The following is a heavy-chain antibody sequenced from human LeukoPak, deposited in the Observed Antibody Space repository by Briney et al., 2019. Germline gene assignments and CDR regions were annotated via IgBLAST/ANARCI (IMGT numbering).Heavy chain of an antibody. D-gene: IGHD2-2*03. CDR2: ISSSGSTI. CDR1: GFTFSSYE. CDR3: ARVEIVVVPADISYYYYYYMDV. Sequence: GGSLRLSCAASGFTFSSYEMNWVRQAPGKGLEWVSYISSSGSTIYYADSVKGRFTISRDNAKNSLYLQMNSLRAEDTAVYYCARVEIVVVPADISYYYYYYMDVWGKGTTVTVSS. J-gene: IGHJ6*03. V-gene: IGHV3-48*03.